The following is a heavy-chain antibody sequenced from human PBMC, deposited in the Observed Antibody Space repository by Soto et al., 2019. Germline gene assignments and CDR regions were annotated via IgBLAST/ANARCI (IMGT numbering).Heavy chain of an antibody. Sequence: SETLSLTCTVSGGSISSGGYYWSWIRQHPGKGLEWIGYIYYSGSTYYNPSLKSRVTISVDTSKSQFSLKLSSVTAADTAVYYCARGSDGYCSSTSCYSDDYWGQGTLVTV. D-gene: IGHD2-2*01. CDR2: IYYSGST. V-gene: IGHV4-31*03. CDR1: GGSISSGGYY. CDR3: ARGSDGYCSSTSCYSDDY. J-gene: IGHJ4*02.